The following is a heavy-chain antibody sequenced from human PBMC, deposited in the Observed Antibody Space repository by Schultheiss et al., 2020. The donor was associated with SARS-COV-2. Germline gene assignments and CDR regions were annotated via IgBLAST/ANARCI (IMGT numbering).Heavy chain of an antibody. J-gene: IGHJ4*02. CDR2: IWYDGTNK. CDR3: AREVIGAAAQFDY. Sequence: GGSLRLSCAASGFTFSNYGMHWVRQAPGKGLEWVALIWYDGTNKFYADSVKGRFTFSRDNSKNTLYLQMNSLRVEDTAVYYCAREVIGAAAQFDYWGQGTLVTVSS. CDR1: GFTFSNYG. D-gene: IGHD6-13*01. V-gene: IGHV3-33*01.